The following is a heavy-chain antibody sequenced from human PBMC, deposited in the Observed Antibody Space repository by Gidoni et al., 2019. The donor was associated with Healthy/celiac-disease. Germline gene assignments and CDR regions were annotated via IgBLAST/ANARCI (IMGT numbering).Heavy chain of an antibody. CDR3: AKGALGLPISY. J-gene: IGHJ4*02. CDR1: GFTFSSYA. Sequence: EVQLLDSGGGLLQPGGSLSLSCAASGFTFSSYAMSWVRQAPGKGLEWVSAISGSGGSTYDADSVKGRFTISRDNSKNTLYLQMNSLRAEDTAVYYCAKGALGLPISYWGQGTLVTVSS. CDR2: ISGSGGST. D-gene: IGHD1-7*01. V-gene: IGHV3-23*01.